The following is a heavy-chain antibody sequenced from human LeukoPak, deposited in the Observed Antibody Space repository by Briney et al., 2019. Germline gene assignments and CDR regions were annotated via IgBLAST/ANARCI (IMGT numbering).Heavy chain of an antibody. Sequence: PGGSLRLSCAASGFNVSNNYMHWVRQAPGERLEWVSAISGSGGSTYYADSVKGRFTISRDNSKNTLYLQMNSLRAEDTAVYYCAKDTDIVVVPTYFDYWGQGTLVTVSS. CDR3: AKDTDIVVVPTYFDY. CDR1: GFNVSNNY. CDR2: ISGSGGST. V-gene: IGHV3-23*01. D-gene: IGHD2-2*01. J-gene: IGHJ4*02.